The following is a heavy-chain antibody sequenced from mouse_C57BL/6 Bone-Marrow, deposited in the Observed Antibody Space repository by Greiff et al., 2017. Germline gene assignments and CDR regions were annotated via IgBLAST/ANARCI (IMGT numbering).Heavy chain of an antibody. D-gene: IGHD2-5*01. J-gene: IGHJ4*01. CDR2: IYPGDGDT. V-gene: IGHV1-80*01. CDR1: GYAFSSYW. CDR3: ATPTIVTTRVGYYAMDY. Sequence: VQLQESGAELVKPGASVKISCKASGYAFSSYWMNWVKQRPGKGLEWIGQIYPGDGDTNYNGKFKGKATLTADKSSSTAYMQLSSLTSEDSAVYFCATPTIVTTRVGYYAMDYWGQGTSGTVSS.